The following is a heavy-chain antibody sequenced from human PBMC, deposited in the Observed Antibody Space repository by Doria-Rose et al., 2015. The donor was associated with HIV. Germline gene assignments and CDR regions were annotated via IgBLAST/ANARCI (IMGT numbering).Heavy chain of an antibody. CDR3: ARSNNWNFNWFDP. CDR2: VFYSGST. CDR1: GGSISSYY. Sequence: QVQLQESGPGLAKPSETLSLTCTVSGGSISSYYWSWIRQPPGKGLEWIGCVFYSGSTNYNPSLKRRVTISLDTSKNQFSLNLNSVTAADTAVYYCARSNNWNFNWFDPWGQGTLVTVSS. V-gene: IGHV4-59*01. J-gene: IGHJ5*02. D-gene: IGHD1-7*01.